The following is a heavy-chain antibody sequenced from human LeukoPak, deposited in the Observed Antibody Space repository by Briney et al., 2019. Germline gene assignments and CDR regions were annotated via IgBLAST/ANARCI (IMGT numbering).Heavy chain of an antibody. CDR1: GYRFTNYW. CDR3: ARHRGGDGYSDY. J-gene: IGHJ4*02. V-gene: IGHV5-51*01. D-gene: IGHD5-24*01. Sequence: GESLKISCQGPGYRFTNYWIGWVRQMPGEGLEYMGIIQPGDSDTRYSPSFQGQVTISADKSISTAYLQWSSLKASDTAMYYCARHRGGDGYSDYWGQGTLVTVSS. CDR2: IQPGDSDT.